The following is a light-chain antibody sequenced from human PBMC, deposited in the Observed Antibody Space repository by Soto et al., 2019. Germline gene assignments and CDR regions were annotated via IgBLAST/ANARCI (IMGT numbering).Light chain of an antibody. Sequence: IQMPQTPATLSAFAGDRVTVTCRASQSVSSWVAWYQEKPGKAPKLLIYAASTLQSGVPSRFSGSGSGTDFTLTISCLQSEDVATYYCQKYNSGRWTFGQGTKVDI. V-gene: IGKV1-5*01. J-gene: IGKJ1*01. CDR2: AAS. CDR1: QSVSSW. CDR3: QKYNSGRWT.